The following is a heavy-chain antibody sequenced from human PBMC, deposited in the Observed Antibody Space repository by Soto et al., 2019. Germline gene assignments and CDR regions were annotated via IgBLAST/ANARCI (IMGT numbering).Heavy chain of an antibody. J-gene: IGHJ4*02. Sequence: QITLKESGPTLVKPTQTLTLTCTFSGFALSTSGVGVGWIRQPPGKALEWLALIYWSDDKRYRSSLKNRLSITKDISKNQVVLTMTNMESVDTATYFCAHRHIVSDDSSAYFTFYDNWGQGTLVTVSS. V-gene: IGHV2-5*01. CDR3: AHRHIVSDDSSAYFTFYDN. CDR1: GFALSTSGVG. D-gene: IGHD3-22*01. CDR2: IYWSDDK.